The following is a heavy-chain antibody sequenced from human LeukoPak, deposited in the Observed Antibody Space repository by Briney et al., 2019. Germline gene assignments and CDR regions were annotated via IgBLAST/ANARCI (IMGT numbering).Heavy chain of an antibody. V-gene: IGHV3-11*06. CDR1: GFTFSDYY. CDR3: AVFDIVVVVAATSANWFDP. J-gene: IGHJ5*02. Sequence: PGGSLRLSCAASGFTFSDYYMSWIRQAPGKGLEWVSSISSSSSYIYYADSVKGRFTISRDNAKNSLYLQMNSLRAEDTAVYYCAVFDIVVVVAATSANWFDPWGQGTLVTVSS. CDR2: ISSSSSYI. D-gene: IGHD2-15*01.